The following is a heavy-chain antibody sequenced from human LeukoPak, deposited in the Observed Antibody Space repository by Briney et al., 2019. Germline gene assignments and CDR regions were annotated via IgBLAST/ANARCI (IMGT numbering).Heavy chain of an antibody. J-gene: IGHJ4*02. CDR1: GGSFSGYY. D-gene: IGHD3-9*01. CDR2: INHSGST. CDR3: ARGAQQFKLRYFDWLSQAPSLDY. V-gene: IGHV4-34*01. Sequence: PSETLSLTCAVYGGSFSGYYWSWIRQPPGKGLEWIGEINHSGSTNYNPSLKSRVTISVDTSKNKFSLKLSSVTAADTAVYYCARGAQQFKLRYFDWLSQAPSLDYWGQGTLVTVSS.